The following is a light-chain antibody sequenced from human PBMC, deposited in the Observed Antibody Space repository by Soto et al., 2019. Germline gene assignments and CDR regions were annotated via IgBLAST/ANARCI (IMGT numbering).Light chain of an antibody. CDR1: SSDVGGYNY. Sequence: QSVLTQPASVSGSPGQSITISCTGTSSDVGGYNYVSWYQQYPGKAPKLMIYEVSNRPSGVSNRFSGSKSGNTASLTISGFQAEDEADYYCSSYTSSSTYVFGTGTKAPS. J-gene: IGLJ1*01. V-gene: IGLV2-14*01. CDR3: SSYTSSSTYV. CDR2: EVS.